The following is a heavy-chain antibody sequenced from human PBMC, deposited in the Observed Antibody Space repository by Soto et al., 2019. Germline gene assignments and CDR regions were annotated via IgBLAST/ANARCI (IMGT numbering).Heavy chain of an antibody. D-gene: IGHD3-22*01. J-gene: IGHJ4*02. CDR1: GFSFSDYY. V-gene: IGHV3-11*01. CDR3: ARDLGYYASDGYFDY. Sequence: GGSLRLSCAGSGFSFSDYYMSWIRQAPGKGLEWVSYISSSGDIIYYADSVKGRFTISRDNAKNSLYLQMNSLRAEDTAGYYCARDLGYYASDGYFDYWGQGTVVTVSS. CDR2: ISSSGDII.